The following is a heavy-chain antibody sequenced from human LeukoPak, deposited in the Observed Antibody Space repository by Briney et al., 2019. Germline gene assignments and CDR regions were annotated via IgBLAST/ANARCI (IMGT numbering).Heavy chain of an antibody. V-gene: IGHV3-30*02. D-gene: IGHD1-26*01. CDR1: GFTFSSYG. CDR3: ARVAIGGSYEASYYYYYGMDV. CDR2: IRYDESNK. Sequence: GGSLRLSCAASGFTFSSYGMHWVRQAPGKGLEWVAFIRYDESNKYYGDSVKGRFTISRDNAKNSLYLQMNSLRAEDTAVYYCARVAIGGSYEASYYYYYGMDVWGQGTTVTVSS. J-gene: IGHJ6*02.